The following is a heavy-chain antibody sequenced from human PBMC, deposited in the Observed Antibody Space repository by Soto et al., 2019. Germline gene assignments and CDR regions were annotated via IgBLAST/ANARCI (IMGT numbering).Heavy chain of an antibody. CDR3: AKSYGDRRAEYFQH. J-gene: IGHJ1*01. Sequence: GASVKDSCKASGYTFTSYAMHWVRQAPGQRLEWMGWINAGNGNTKYSQKFQGRVTITRDTSASTAYMELSSLRSEDTAVYYCAKSYGDRRAEYFQHWGQGTLVTVSS. D-gene: IGHD4-17*01. V-gene: IGHV1-3*01. CDR1: GYTFTSYA. CDR2: INAGNGNT.